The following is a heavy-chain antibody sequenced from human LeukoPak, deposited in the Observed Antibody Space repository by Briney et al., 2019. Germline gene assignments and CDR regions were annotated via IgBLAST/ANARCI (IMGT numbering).Heavy chain of an antibody. CDR2: MNPNSGHT. J-gene: IGHJ6*02. CDR3: ARVLAYRYCSSFNCPSYGVDV. D-gene: IGHD2-2*01. V-gene: IGHV1-8*01. CDR1: GYTFTSYD. Sequence: ASVKVSCKASGYTFTSYDINWVRQATGQGPEWMGWMNPNSGHTAYAQKFQGRVTMTRNASISTAYMELSSLRSEDTAVYYCARVLAYRYCSSFNCPSYGVDVWGQGTTVIVSS.